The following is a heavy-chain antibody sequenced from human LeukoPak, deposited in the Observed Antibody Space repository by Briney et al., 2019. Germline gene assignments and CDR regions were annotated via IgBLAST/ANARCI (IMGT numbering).Heavy chain of an antibody. CDR3: ASGVLMVYAPQAIHYYYYMDV. V-gene: IGHV1-2*06. CDR1: GYTFTGYY. CDR2: INPNSGGT. Sequence: GASVKVSCKASGYTFTGYYMHWVRQAPGQGLEWMGRINPNSGGTNYAQKFQGRVTMTRDTSISTAYMELSRLRSDDTAVYYCASGVLMVYAPQAIHYYYYMDVWGKGTTVTVSS. J-gene: IGHJ6*03. D-gene: IGHD2-8*01.